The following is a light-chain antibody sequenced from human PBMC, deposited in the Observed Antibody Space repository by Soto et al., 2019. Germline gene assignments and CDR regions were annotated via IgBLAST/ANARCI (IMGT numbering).Light chain of an antibody. J-gene: IGLJ1*01. V-gene: IGLV3-25*02. CDR1: ELPKEY. CDR2: KDT. CDR3: LSADSSRLYV. Sequence: SYELTQTPSVSVAPAQTGPRITCSGDELPKEYAYWYQQKPGQAPLLVIYKDTERPSGIPERFSASSSGTTVTLTISGVQAEDEGDYYCLSADSSRLYVFGTGTKVTVL.